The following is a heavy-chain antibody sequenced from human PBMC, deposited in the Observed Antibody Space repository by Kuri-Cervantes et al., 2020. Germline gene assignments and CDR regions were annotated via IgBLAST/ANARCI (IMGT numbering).Heavy chain of an antibody. D-gene: IGHD3-22*01. V-gene: IGHV1-46*01. CDR3: ARGTYYYDSSGYYIYYFDY. CDR1: GYTFTSYY. Sequence: ASVKVSCKASGYTFTSYYMHWVRQAPGQGLEWMGIINPSGGSTSYAQKFQGRVTMTRDTSTSTVYMELRSLRSDDTAVYYCARGTYYYDSSGYYIYYFDYWGQGTLVTVSS. CDR2: INPSGGST. J-gene: IGHJ4*02.